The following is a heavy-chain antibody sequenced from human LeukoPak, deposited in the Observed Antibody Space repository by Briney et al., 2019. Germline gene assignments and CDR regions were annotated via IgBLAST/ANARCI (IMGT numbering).Heavy chain of an antibody. CDR1: GFTFSTYW. V-gene: IGHV3-7*03. D-gene: IGHD6-13*01. Sequence: GGSLRLSCAASGFTFSTYWMSWVRQAPGKGLEWVANIKQDGSEKYYVDSMKGRFTISRDNAKNSLYLQMNSLRAEDTAVYYCAKDLFIAAVWWGQGTLVTVSS. CDR3: AKDLFIAAVW. J-gene: IGHJ4*02. CDR2: IKQDGSEK.